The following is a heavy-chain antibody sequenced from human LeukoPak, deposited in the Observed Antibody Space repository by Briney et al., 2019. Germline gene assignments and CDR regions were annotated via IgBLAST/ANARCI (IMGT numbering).Heavy chain of an antibody. V-gene: IGHV1-69-2*01. CDR1: GYTFTDYC. D-gene: IGHD3-22*01. J-gene: IGHJ5*02. Sequence: ASVKVSCKVSGYTFTDYCMHWVQQAPGKGLEWMGLVDPEDGETIYAGKFQGRVTITADTSTDTAYMELSSLRSEDTAVYYCATLLAHYDSSGYYRNWFDPWGQGTLVTVSS. CDR2: VDPEDGET. CDR3: ATLLAHYDSSGYYRNWFDP.